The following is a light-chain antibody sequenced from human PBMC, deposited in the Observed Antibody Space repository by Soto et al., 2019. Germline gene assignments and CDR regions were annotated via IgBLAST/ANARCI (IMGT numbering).Light chain of an antibody. CDR3: SSYTSSSTPYV. V-gene: IGLV2-14*01. J-gene: IGLJ1*01. CDR1: SSDVGDYNY. Sequence: QSVLTQPASVSGSPGQSITISCTGTSSDVGDYNYVSWYQQHPGKAPKLMIYDVSNRPSGVSNRFSGSKSGNTASLTLSGLQAEDEAGYYCSSYTSSSTPYVFGTGTKLTVL. CDR2: DVS.